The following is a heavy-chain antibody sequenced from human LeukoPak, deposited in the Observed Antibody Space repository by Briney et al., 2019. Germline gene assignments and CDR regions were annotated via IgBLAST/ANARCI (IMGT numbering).Heavy chain of an antibody. J-gene: IGHJ4*02. CDR2: INYSGNA. V-gene: IGHV4-34*01. D-gene: IGHD3-10*01. CDR3: ARAGDYYGSGIPFDF. Sequence: SETLSLTCAVFGGSFSGYYWTWIRQPPGKGLEWIGEINYSGNANYNPPLKSRVTISLDTSKNQFSLKLISVTAADMAVYYCARAGDYYGSGIPFDFWGQGTLVTVSS. CDR1: GGSFSGYY.